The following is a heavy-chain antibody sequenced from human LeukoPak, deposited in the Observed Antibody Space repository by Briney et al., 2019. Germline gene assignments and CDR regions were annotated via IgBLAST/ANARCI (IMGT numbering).Heavy chain of an antibody. CDR3: ARGDYYGMDV. Sequence: PSETLSLTCTVSGGSISSGGYYWSWIRQHLGKGLEWIGYIYYSGSTYYNPSLKSRVTISVDTSKNQFSLKLSSVTAADTAVYYCARGDYYGMDVWGQGTTVTVSS. J-gene: IGHJ6*02. V-gene: IGHV4-31*03. CDR1: GGSISSGGYY. CDR2: IYYSGST.